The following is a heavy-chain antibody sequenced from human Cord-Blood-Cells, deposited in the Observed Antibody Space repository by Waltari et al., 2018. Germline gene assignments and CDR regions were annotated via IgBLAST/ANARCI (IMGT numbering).Heavy chain of an antibody. D-gene: IGHD6-13*01. CDR3: AREAAAANDY. CDR2: ISYDGSNK. CDR1: GFTFSSYA. Sequence: QVQLVESGGGVVQPGRSLRLSCAASGFTFSSYAMHWVRQAPGKGLEGVAVISYDGSNKYYADSVKGRFTISRDNSKNTLYLQRNNLRAEDTAVYYCAREAAAANDYWGQGTLVTVSS. J-gene: IGHJ4*02. V-gene: IGHV3-30-3*01.